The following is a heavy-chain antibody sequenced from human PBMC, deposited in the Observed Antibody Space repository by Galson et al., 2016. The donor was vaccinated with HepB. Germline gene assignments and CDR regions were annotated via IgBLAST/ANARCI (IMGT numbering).Heavy chain of an antibody. D-gene: IGHD6-19*01. V-gene: IGHV4-34*01. CDR2: INHSGST. CDR3: ARLRSGWYSDAFDI. J-gene: IGHJ3*02. CDR1: GGSFSGYY. Sequence: ETLSLTCAVYGGSFSGYYWSWIRQPPGKGLKWIGEINHSGSTNYNPSLKSRVTISVDTSKNPLSLRAEDTAVYYCARLRSGWYSDAFDIWGQGTTVTVAS.